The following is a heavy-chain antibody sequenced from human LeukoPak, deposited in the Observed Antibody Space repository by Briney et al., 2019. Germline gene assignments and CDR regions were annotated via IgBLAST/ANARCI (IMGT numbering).Heavy chain of an antibody. CDR3: ASCIAVAGRFDY. V-gene: IGHV3-53*01. CDR1: GFTVSSNY. J-gene: IGHJ4*02. Sequence: GGSLRLSCAASGFTVSSNYMSWVRQAPGKGLEWVSVIYSGGSTYYADSVKGRFTISRDNSKNTLYLQMNSLRDEDTAVYYCASCIAVAGRFDYWGQGTLVTVSS. D-gene: IGHD6-19*01. CDR2: IYSGGST.